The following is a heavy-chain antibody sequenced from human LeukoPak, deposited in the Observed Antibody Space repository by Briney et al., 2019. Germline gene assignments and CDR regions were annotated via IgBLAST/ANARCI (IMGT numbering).Heavy chain of an antibody. CDR1: GYDFSTYG. J-gene: IGHJ4*02. D-gene: IGHD6-19*01. CDR3: ARAFSASKSCDY. Sequence: ASVKVSCKTSGYDFSTYGITWVRQAPGQGLEYMGWIRPSNGNRNYAQKVQDRVTLTTDTSTSTVYTELRSLRSDDTAVYYCARAFSASKSCDYWGQGTLVTVSS. CDR2: IRPSNGNR. V-gene: IGHV1-18*01.